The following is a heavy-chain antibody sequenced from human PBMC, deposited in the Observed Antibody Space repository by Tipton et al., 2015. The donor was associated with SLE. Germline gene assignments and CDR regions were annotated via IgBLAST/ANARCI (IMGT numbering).Heavy chain of an antibody. J-gene: IGHJ5*02. Sequence: GLVKPSETLSLTCTVSGASISSTSYYWGWIRQAPGQGLEWIGSIYNSGNTYYNASLKSRVTISVDTSKNQFSLNLRSVTAADTAVYYCARGGTGDGRNPFDPWGQGTLVTVSS. CDR1: GASISSTSYY. CDR3: ARGGTGDGRNPFDP. D-gene: IGHD4-23*01. CDR2: IYNSGNT. V-gene: IGHV4-39*07.